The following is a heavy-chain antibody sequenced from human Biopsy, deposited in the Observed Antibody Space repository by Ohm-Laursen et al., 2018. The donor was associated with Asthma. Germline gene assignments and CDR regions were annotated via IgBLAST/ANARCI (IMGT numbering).Heavy chain of an antibody. D-gene: IGHD1-1*01. Sequence: SLRLSCTASGFSFNSYGMHWVRQAPGKGLEWVGVISKDASTQDYADSVKGRFTMARDNSKNTLDLQMNSLREEDTAVYYCVRDGTDDAFDIWGQGTVVSVSS. J-gene: IGHJ3*02. CDR3: VRDGTDDAFDI. V-gene: IGHV3-30*06. CDR2: ISKDASTQ. CDR1: GFSFNSYG.